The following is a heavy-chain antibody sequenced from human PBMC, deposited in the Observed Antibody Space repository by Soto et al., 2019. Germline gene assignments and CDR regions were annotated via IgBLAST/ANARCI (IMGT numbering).Heavy chain of an antibody. Sequence: QVQLVQSGAEAKKPGASVMLSCKASGYTFTTYTMNWVRQAPGQRLEWMGWINPVNGNTKSSQKFQDRVIITRDTSASTAYMELRSLRSEDTAVYYCARGIATGQLDPWGQGTLVIVSS. J-gene: IGHJ5*02. CDR2: INPVNGNT. CDR3: ARGIATGQLDP. D-gene: IGHD6-13*01. CDR1: GYTFTTYT. V-gene: IGHV1-3*01.